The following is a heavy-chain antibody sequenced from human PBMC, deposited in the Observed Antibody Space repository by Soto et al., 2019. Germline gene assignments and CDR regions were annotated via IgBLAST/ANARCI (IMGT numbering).Heavy chain of an antibody. CDR2: INSDGSST. V-gene: IGHV3-74*01. Sequence: GGSLRLSCAASGFTFSSYWMHWVRQALGKGPVWVSRINSDGSSTSYADSVKGRFTISRDNPKNTLYLQMNSLRAEDTAVYYCARVSSGGEVDWGQGTLVTVSS. D-gene: IGHD2-15*01. CDR1: GFTFSSYW. J-gene: IGHJ4*02. CDR3: ARVSSGGEVD.